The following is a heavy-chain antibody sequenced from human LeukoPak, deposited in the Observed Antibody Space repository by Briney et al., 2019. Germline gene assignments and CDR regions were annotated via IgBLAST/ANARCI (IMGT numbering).Heavy chain of an antibody. Sequence: GRSLRLSCAASGFTFSSYGMHWVRQAPGKGLEWVAVISYDGSNKYYADSVKGRFTISRDNSKNTLYLQMNSLRAEDRAVYYFGKGEWTPGTGFDYWGQGTLVTVSS. D-gene: IGHD3-10*01. V-gene: IGHV3-30*18. J-gene: IGHJ4*02. CDR1: GFTFSSYG. CDR2: ISYDGSNK. CDR3: GKGEWTPGTGFDY.